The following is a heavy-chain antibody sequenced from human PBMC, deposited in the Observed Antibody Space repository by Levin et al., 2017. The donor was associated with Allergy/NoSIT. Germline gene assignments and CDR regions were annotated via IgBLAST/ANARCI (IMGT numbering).Heavy chain of an antibody. V-gene: IGHV3-53*01. D-gene: IGHD4-17*01. CDR3: ARAYYAESLFYWYFDL. CDR2: SYVGGNT. J-gene: IGHJ2*01. CDR1: GFTVSSSY. Sequence: GESLKISCAASGFTVSSSYLTWLRQAPGKALEWVSVSYVGGNTYYTDSVKGRFTISRDSSRNTLDLHMSSLTPEDTAVYYCARAYYAESLFYWYFDLWGRGTLVTVSS.